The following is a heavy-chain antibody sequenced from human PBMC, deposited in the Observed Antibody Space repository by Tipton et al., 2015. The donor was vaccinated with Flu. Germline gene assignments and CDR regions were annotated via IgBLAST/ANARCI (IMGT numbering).Heavy chain of an antibody. V-gene: IGHV4-39*07. CDR2: NYYSGST. Sequence: LRLSCTVSGGSISSSSYYWAWIRRPPGKGLEWIGSNYYSGSTYYNPSLKSRVTISVDTSKNQFSLKLSSVTAADTAVYYCARAGGYGYDYWGQGTLVTVSS. CDR3: ARAGGYGYDY. D-gene: IGHD5-18*01. CDR1: GGSISSSSYY. J-gene: IGHJ4*02.